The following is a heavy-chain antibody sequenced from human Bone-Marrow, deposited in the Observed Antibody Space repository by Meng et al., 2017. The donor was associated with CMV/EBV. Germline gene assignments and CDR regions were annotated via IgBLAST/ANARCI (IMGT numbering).Heavy chain of an antibody. CDR2: IYWNDDK. Sequence: SGPMLVKPTQTLTLTCSTSGFSLSTIGVGVGWIRQPPGKALEWLALIYWNDDKHFSPSLKSRLTITRDTSKNHVILTMTNMHPVDTGTYYCARGGVPAAFHYEYWGQEMLVTVPS. CDR1: GFSLSTIGVG. CDR3: ARGGVPAAFHYEY. V-gene: IGHV2-5*01. D-gene: IGHD2-2*01. J-gene: IGHJ4*02.